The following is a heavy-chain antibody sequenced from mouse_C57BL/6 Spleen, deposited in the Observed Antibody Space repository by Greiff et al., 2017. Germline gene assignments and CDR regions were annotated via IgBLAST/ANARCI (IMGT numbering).Heavy chain of an antibody. D-gene: IGHD2-1*01. CDR1: GYTFTSYW. CDR3: ARPFNYYYFDY. Sequence: QVQLQQPGAELVRPGTSVKLSCKASGYTFTSYWMHWVKQRPGQGLEWIGVIDPSDSYTNYNQKFKGKATLTVDTSSSTAYMQLSSLTSEDSAVYYCARPFNYYYFDYWGKGTTLTVSS. J-gene: IGHJ2*01. V-gene: IGHV1-59*01. CDR2: IDPSDSYT.